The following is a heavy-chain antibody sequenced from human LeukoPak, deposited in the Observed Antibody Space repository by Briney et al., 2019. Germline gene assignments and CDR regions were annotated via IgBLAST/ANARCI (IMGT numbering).Heavy chain of an antibody. V-gene: IGHV4-31*03. CDR2: IYYSGST. J-gene: IGHJ4*02. Sequence: SETLSLTCTVSGGSISSGGYYWSWIRQHPGKGLEWIGYIYYSGSTYYNPSLKSRVTISVDTSKNQFSLKLSSVTAADTAVYYCARAGYSCGSFDYWGQGTLVTVSS. D-gene: IGHD5-18*01. CDR3: ARAGYSCGSFDY. CDR1: GGSISSGGYY.